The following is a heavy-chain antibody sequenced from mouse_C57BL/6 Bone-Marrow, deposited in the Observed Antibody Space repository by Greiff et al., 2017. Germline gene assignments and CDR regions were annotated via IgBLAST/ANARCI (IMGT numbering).Heavy chain of an antibody. CDR3: TTWGYDYYAMDY. Sequence: VQLKESGAELVRPGASVKLSCTASGFNIKDDYMHWVKQRPEQGLEWIGWIDPENGDTEDASKFQGKATITADTSSNTAYLQLSSRTSEDTAVYYCTTWGYDYYAMDYWGQGTSVTVSS. V-gene: IGHV14-4*01. J-gene: IGHJ4*01. CDR2: IDPENGDT. CDR1: GFNIKDDY. D-gene: IGHD3-1*01.